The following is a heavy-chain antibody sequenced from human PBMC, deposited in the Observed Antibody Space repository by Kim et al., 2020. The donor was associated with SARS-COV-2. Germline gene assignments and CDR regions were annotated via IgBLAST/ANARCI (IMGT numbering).Heavy chain of an antibody. CDR2: FDPEDGET. CDR1: GYTLTELS. J-gene: IGHJ4*02. V-gene: IGHV1-24*01. Sequence: ASVKVSCKVSGYTLTELSMHWVRQAPGKGLEWMGGFDPEDGETIYAQKFQGRVTMTEDTSTDTAYMELSSLRSEETAVYYCATSYAFSARGSPDYWGQGTLVTVSS. CDR3: ATSYAFSARGSPDY. D-gene: IGHD2-2*01.